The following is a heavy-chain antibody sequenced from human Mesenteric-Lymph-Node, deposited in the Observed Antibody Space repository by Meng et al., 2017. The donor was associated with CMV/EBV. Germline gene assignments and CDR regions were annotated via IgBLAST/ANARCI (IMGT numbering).Heavy chain of an antibody. Sequence: TCTVSGGSISSGGYYWSWIRQHRGKGLEWIEYIYYSGSTYYNPSLKSRVTISVDTSKNQFSLKLSSVTAADTDVYYCARNQKGWYSDYWGQGTLVTAPQ. CDR3: ARNQKGWYSDY. V-gene: IGHV4-31*03. J-gene: IGHJ4*02. CDR1: GGSISSGGYY. D-gene: IGHD6-19*01. CDR2: IYYSGST.